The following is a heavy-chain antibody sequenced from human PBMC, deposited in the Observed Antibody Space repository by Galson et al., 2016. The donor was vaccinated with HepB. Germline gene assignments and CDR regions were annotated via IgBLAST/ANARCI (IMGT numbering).Heavy chain of an antibody. D-gene: IGHD3-10*02. CDR2: IKEDGNEK. V-gene: IGHV3-7*01. CDR1: GFTFSSYA. Sequence: SLRLSCAASGFTFSSYAMHWVRQAPGKGLEWVANIKEDGNEKYYVDSVKGRFSISRDNAKNSLYLQMNSLSADDTDVYYCARDFSNVRGSSWYFDLWGRGTLVTVSS. J-gene: IGHJ2*01. CDR3: ARDFSNVRGSSWYFDL.